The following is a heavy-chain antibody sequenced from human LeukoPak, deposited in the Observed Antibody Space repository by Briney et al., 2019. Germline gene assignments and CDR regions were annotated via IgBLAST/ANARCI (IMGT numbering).Heavy chain of an antibody. CDR2: IYYSGST. CDR3: ARARRRRGGRFDY. J-gene: IGHJ4*02. Sequence: SETLSLTCTVSGGSISSGGYYRSWIRQHPGKGLEWIGYIYYSGSTYYNPSLKSRVTISVDTSKNQFSLKLSSVTAADTAVYYCARARRRRGGRFDYWGQGTLVTVSS. V-gene: IGHV4-31*03. D-gene: IGHD2-15*01. CDR1: GGSISSGGYY.